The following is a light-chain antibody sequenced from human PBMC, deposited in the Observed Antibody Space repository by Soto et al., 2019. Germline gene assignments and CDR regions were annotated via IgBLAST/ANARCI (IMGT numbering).Light chain of an antibody. CDR3: QQYGSSHWT. Sequence: ETVLTQSPGTLSLSPGERATLSCRASQRVASAYLAWYQQKSGQVPRLLIYGASSRATGIPDRFSGSGSGTDFTLTINSLEPEDFAVYYCQQYGSSHWTFGPGTK. J-gene: IGKJ1*01. CDR1: QRVASAY. V-gene: IGKV3-20*01. CDR2: GAS.